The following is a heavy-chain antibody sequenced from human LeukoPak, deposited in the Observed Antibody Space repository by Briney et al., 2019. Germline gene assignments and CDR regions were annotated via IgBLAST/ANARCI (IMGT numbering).Heavy chain of an antibody. Sequence: SGTLSLTCTVSGGPIYSYYWSWIRQTAGKGLEWIGRLYPGVITNYNPSLKSRVTMSVDTSKNQFALKLSAVTAADTAVYYCTRLKFYDSTGYSPGHYMDVWGKGTTVTVSS. V-gene: IGHV4-4*07. CDR2: LYPGVIT. D-gene: IGHD3-22*01. CDR3: TRLKFYDSTGYSPGHYMDV. CDR1: GGPIYSYY. J-gene: IGHJ6*03.